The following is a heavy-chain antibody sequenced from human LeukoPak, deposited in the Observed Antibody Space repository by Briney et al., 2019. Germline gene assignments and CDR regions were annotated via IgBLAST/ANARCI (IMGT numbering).Heavy chain of an antibody. CDR2: IGNYGNTI. CDR1: GFTLSSYG. D-gene: IGHD6-6*01. Sequence: GGSLRLSCAASGFTLSSYGMNCVRQAPGKGLEWVSYIGNYGNTIHYADSVKGRFTISRDNAKNSLYLQVNSLRAEDTAVYYCAREGDRGIAARDFDYWGQGTLVTVSS. CDR3: AREGDRGIAARDFDY. V-gene: IGHV3-48*03. J-gene: IGHJ4*02.